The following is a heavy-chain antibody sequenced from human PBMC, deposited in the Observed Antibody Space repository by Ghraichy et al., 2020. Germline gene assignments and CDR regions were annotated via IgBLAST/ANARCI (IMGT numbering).Heavy chain of an antibody. V-gene: IGHV4-39*01. J-gene: IGHJ4*02. CDR2: IYYSGST. D-gene: IGHD3-22*01. CDR3: ARHSASYYDSSGYSHIFDY. CDR1: GGSISSSSYY. Sequence: SETLSLTCTVSGGSISSSSYYWGWIRQPPGKGLEWIGSIYYSGSTYYNPSLKSRVTISVDTSKNQFSLKLSSVTAADTAVYYCARHSASYYDSSGYSHIFDYWGQGTLVTVSS.